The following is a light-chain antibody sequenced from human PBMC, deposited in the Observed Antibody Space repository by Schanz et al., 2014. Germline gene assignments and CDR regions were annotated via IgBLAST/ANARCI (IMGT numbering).Light chain of an antibody. CDR3: QQYDSPPLT. CDR2: GTS. J-gene: IGKJ4*01. CDR1: QSVSSSY. V-gene: IGKV3-20*01. Sequence: EIVLTQSPATLSLSPGERATLSCRASQSVSSSYLAWYQQKPGQAPRLLIHGTSRRAAGIPDRFSGSGSGTDFTLTISRLEPEDFAVYYCQQYDSPPLTFGGGTKVEIK.